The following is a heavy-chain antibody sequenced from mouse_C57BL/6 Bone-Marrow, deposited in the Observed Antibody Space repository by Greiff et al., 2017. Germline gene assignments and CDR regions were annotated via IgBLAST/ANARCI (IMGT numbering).Heavy chain of an antibody. CDR2: ISDGGSYT. J-gene: IGHJ4*01. D-gene: IGHD2-5*01. CDR3: ARDSNGPDMDY. V-gene: IGHV5-4*01. Sequence: EVKLLESGGGLVKPGGSLKLSCAASGFTFSSYAMSWVRQTPEKRLEWVATISDGGSYTYYPDNVKGRFTISRDNAKNNLYLQLSHLTSEDTAMYYCARDSNGPDMDYGDWGTAVTVSA. CDR1: GFTFSSYA.